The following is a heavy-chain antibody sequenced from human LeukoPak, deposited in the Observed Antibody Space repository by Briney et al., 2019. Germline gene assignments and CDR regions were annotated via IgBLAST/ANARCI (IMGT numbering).Heavy chain of an antibody. J-gene: IGHJ4*02. D-gene: IGHD3-22*01. CDR3: ARVYYDSSGYLTYYFDY. V-gene: IGHV1-2*02. CDR2: INPNSGGT. CDR1: GYTFTGYY. Sequence: GASVKVSCKASGYTFTGYYMHWVRQAPGQGLEWMGWINPNSGGTNYAQKFQGRVTMTRDTSISTAYMELSRLRSDDTAVYYCARVYYDSSGYLTYYFDYWGQGTLVTVSS.